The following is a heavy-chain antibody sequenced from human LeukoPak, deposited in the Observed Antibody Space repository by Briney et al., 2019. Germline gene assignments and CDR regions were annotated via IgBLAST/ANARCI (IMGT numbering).Heavy chain of an antibody. V-gene: IGHV4-59*08. D-gene: IGHD2-2*01. CDR1: GGSISSYY. CDR2: IYYSGST. J-gene: IGHJ4*02. CDR3: ARLSDTPAIHFDY. Sequence: PSETLSLTCTVSGGSISSYYWSWIRQPPGKGLEWIGYIYYSGSTNYNPSLKSRVTISVDTSKNQFSLKLSSVTAADTAVYYCARLSDTPAIHFDYWGQGTLVTVSS.